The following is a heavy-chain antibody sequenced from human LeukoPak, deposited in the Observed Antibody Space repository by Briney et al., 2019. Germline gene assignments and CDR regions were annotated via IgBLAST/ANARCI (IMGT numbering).Heavy chain of an antibody. V-gene: IGHV4-4*07. CDR1: GGSISSYY. J-gene: IGHJ4*02. D-gene: IGHD2-15*01. Sequence: PSETLSLTCTVSGGSISSYYWSWIRQPAGKGLEWIGRIYTSGSTNYNPSLKSRVTMSVGTSKNQFSLKLSSVTAADTAVYYCARVPQYCTGGSCYPTYSFDYWGQGTLVTVSS. CDR2: IYTSGST. CDR3: ARVPQYCTGGSCYPTYSFDY.